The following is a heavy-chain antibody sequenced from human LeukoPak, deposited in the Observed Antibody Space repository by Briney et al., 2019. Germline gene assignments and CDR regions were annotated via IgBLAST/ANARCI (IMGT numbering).Heavy chain of an antibody. CDR3: ARVTRTGYYGDY. V-gene: IGHV4-39*07. J-gene: IGHJ4*02. CDR2: LHYSGST. CDR1: GDSISSNSYY. Sequence: SETLSLTCSVSGDSISSNSYYWAWIRQPPGKGLEWIGSLHYSGSTYYNPSLKSRVTISVATSKKQFSLNLSSVTAADTAVYFCARVTRTGYYGDYWGQGTLVTVSS. D-gene: IGHD3/OR15-3a*01.